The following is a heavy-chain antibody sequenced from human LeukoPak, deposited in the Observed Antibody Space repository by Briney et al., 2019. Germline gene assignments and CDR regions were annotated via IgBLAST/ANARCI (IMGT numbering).Heavy chain of an antibody. V-gene: IGHV3-21*01. CDR2: ISSSSSYI. Sequence: AGSLRLSCAASGFTFSSYSMNWVRQAPGKGLEWDASISSSSSYIYYADSVKGRFTISRDNAKNSLYLQMNSLRAEDTAVYYCARALGLRGTPFDYWGQGTLVTVSS. CDR3: ARALGLRGTPFDY. J-gene: IGHJ4*02. D-gene: IGHD4-17*01. CDR1: GFTFSSYS.